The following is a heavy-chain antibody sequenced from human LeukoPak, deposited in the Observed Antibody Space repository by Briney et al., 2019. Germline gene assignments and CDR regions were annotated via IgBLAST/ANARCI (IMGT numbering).Heavy chain of an antibody. CDR1: GGSISGNY. V-gene: IGHV4-59*08. CDR2: AYSSGHT. D-gene: IGHD2-15*01. Sequence: PSETLSLTCTASGGSISGNYWSWIRQPPGKGLEWIGYAYSSGHTNYNSSLKSRVTMSLDTSKSQFSLRLSSVTAADTAVYFCARHPFATPFDYWGPGTLVTVSS. J-gene: IGHJ4*02. CDR3: ARHPFATPFDY.